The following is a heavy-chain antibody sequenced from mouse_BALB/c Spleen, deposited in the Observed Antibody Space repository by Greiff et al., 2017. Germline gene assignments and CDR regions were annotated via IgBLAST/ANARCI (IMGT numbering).Heavy chain of an antibody. CDR3: ASYYGYDYAMDY. CDR2: ISYDGSN. D-gene: IGHD2-2*01. Sequence: EVKLQESGPGLVKPSQSLSLICSVTGYSITSGYYWNWIRQFPGNKLEWMGYISYDGSNNYNPSLKNRISITRDTSKNQFFLKLNSVTTEDTATYYCASYYGYDYAMDYWGQGTSVTVSS. J-gene: IGHJ4*01. CDR1: GYSITSGYY. V-gene: IGHV3-6*02.